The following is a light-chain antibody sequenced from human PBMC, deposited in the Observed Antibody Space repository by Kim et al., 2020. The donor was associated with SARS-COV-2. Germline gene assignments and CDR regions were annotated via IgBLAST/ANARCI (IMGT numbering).Light chain of an antibody. V-gene: IGKV1-5*03. J-gene: IGKJ2*01. Sequence: ASVGDRVTITCRASQRISSWLAWYQQKPGKAPKLLIYKASSLESGVPSRFSGSGSGTEFTLTISSLQPDDFATYYCQQYNSYPMYTFGQGTKLEI. CDR1: QRISSW. CDR2: KAS. CDR3: QQYNSYPMYT.